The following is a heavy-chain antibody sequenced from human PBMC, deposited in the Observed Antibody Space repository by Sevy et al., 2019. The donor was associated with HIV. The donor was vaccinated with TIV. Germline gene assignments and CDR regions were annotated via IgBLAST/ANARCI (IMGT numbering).Heavy chain of an antibody. CDR1: GFTFSSYA. D-gene: IGHD2-21*02. Sequence: GGSLSLSCSASGFTFSSYALLWVRQAPGKGLEWVSLISYDGRNKYYSDSVKGRFAISRDESKTTLFLQMESLGTEDTAIYYCARVGVSYCTDDCYHRFDYWGRGTLVTVSS. V-gene: IGHV3-30*09. J-gene: IGHJ4*02. CDR3: ARVGVSYCTDDCYHRFDY. CDR2: ISYDGRNK.